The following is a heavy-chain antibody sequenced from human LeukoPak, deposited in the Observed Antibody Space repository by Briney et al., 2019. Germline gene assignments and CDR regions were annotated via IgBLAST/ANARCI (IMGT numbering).Heavy chain of an antibody. J-gene: IGHJ4*02. CDR2: IYYSGTT. CDR1: GGSISSSGYF. D-gene: IGHD2-21*01. Sequence: PSETLSLTCTVSGGSISSSGYFWGWIRQPPGKGLEWIGSIYYSGTTYYNPSLKSRVTISVDTSKNQFSLKLSSVTAADTAVYYCTRGDGACDYWGQGTLVTVSS. V-gene: IGHV4-39*07. CDR3: TRGDGACDY.